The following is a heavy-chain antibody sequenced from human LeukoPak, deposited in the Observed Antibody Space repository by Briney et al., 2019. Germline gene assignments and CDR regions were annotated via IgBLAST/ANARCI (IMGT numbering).Heavy chain of an antibody. CDR1: GGTFSSYA. Sequence: SVKVSCKASGGTFSSYAISWVRQAPGQGLEWMGGIIPIFGTANYAQKFQGRVTITADKSTSTAYMELSSLRSEDTAVYYCASKYYDILTGYPYWGQGTLVTVPS. J-gene: IGHJ4*02. V-gene: IGHV1-69*06. CDR2: IIPIFGTA. D-gene: IGHD3-9*01. CDR3: ASKYYDILTGYPY.